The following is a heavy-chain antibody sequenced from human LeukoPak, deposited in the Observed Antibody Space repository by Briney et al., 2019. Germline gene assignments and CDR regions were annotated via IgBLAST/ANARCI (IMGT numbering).Heavy chain of an antibody. CDR2: IYYSGST. CDR1: GGSISSSSYY. CDR3: ARDPGYSSGWYD. J-gene: IGHJ4*02. V-gene: IGHV4-39*07. Sequence: SETLSLTCTVSGGSISSSSYYWGWIRQPPGKGLEWIGSIYYSGSTYYNPSLKSRVTISVDTSKNQFSLKLSSVTAADTAVYYCARDPGYSSGWYDWGQGTLVTVSS. D-gene: IGHD6-19*01.